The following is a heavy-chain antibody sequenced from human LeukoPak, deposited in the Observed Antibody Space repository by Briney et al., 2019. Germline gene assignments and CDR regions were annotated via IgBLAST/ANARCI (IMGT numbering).Heavy chain of an antibody. V-gene: IGHV1-2*04. CDR1: GYTFTGYY. D-gene: IGHD1-1*01. CDR2: INPNSGGT. CDR3: ARGPPTAQYFQH. J-gene: IGHJ1*01. Sequence: ASVKVSCKASGYTFTGYYMHWVRQAPGQGLEWMGWINPNSGGTNYAQKFQGWVTMTRDTSISTAYMELSRLRSEDTAVYYCARGPPTAQYFQHWGQGTLVTVSS.